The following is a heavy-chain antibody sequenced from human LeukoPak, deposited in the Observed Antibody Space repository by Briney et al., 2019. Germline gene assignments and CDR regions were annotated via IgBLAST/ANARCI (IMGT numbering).Heavy chain of an antibody. D-gene: IGHD3-22*01. V-gene: IGHV1-2*02. J-gene: IGHJ4*02. CDR3: ARAEGGYDSSGYTVDY. CDR2: INPNSGGT. Sequence: GASVNVSCKASGYTFTGYYMHWVRQAPGQGLEWMGWINPNSGGTNYAQKFQGRVTMTRDTSISTAYMELSRLRSDDTAVYYCARAEGGYDSSGYTVDYWGQGTLVTVSS. CDR1: GYTFTGYY.